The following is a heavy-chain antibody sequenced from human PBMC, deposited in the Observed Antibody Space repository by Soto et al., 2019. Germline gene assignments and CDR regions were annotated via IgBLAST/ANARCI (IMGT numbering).Heavy chain of an antibody. D-gene: IGHD4-17*01. CDR2: IIPIFGTA. J-gene: IGHJ6*02. CDR3: AQTVNNNYYNGMDV. Sequence: QVQLVQSGAEVKKPGSSVKVSCKASGGTFSSYAISWVRQAPGQGLEWMGGIIPIFGTADYAQKFQGRVTRTADESTSTGYMEVSSLRSEETAVYYCAQTVNNNYYNGMDVWGQGTTVTVSS. CDR1: GGTFSSYA. V-gene: IGHV1-69*12.